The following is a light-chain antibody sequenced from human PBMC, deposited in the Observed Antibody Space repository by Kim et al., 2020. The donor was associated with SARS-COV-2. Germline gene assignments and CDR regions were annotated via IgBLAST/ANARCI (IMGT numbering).Light chain of an antibody. CDR1: SSDVGGYNY. V-gene: IGLV2-14*01. CDR3: SSYTSNSTSWV. J-gene: IGLJ3*02. CDR2: DVS. Sequence: QSALTQPASVSGSPGQSITISCTGTSSDVGGYNYVSWYQQHPGKAPKLMIYDVSKRPSAVSNRFSGSKSGNTASLTISGLQAEDAADYYCSSYTSNSTSWVFGGGTKL.